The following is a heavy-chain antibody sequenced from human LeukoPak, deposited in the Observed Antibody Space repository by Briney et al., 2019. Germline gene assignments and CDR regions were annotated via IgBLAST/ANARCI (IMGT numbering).Heavy chain of an antibody. J-gene: IGHJ5*02. V-gene: IGHV4-59*01. Sequence: PSETLSLTCTVSGGSISSYYWSWIRQPPGKGLEWIGYIYYSGSTNYNLSLKSRVTISLDTSKNQFSLKLSSVTAADTAVYYCARAPRPYDFCSGLTQFDPWGQGTLVTVCS. CDR2: IYYSGST. D-gene: IGHD3-3*01. CDR1: GGSISSYY. CDR3: ARAPRPYDFCSGLTQFDP.